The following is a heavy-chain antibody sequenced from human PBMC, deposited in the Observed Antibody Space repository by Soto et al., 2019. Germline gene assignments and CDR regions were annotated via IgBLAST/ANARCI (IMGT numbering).Heavy chain of an antibody. CDR2: IYYSGST. Sequence: QVQLQESGPGLVKPSETLSLTCTVSGGSISSYYWSWIRQPPGKGLEWIGYIYYSGSTNYNPSLKSRVTISVDTSKNQFYLKLSSVTAADTAVYYCARASYYDYIWGSYRHIYYFDYWGQGTLVTVSS. V-gene: IGHV4-59*01. CDR1: GGSISSYY. CDR3: ARASYYDYIWGSYRHIYYFDY. J-gene: IGHJ4*02. D-gene: IGHD3-16*02.